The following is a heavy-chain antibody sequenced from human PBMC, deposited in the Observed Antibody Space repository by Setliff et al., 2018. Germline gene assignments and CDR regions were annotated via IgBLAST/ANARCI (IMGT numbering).Heavy chain of an antibody. D-gene: IGHD5-18*01. J-gene: IGHJ6*03. CDR1: GGTFRSYG. CDR2: TIPSFGST. Sequence: GASVKVSCKASGGTFRSYGISWVRQAPGQGLEWMGGTIPSFGSTNYAQKFQDRVTIITDESTSTAYMGLSSLRTEDTAVYYCAREGVDTRSSTDYRYYMDVWGKGTTVTVSS. V-gene: IGHV1-69*05. CDR3: AREGVDTRSSTDYRYYMDV.